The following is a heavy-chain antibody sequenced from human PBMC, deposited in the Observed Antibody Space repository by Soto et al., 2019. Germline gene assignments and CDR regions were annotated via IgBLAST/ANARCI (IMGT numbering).Heavy chain of an antibody. V-gene: IGHV3-23*01. Sequence: EVQLLESGGDLVQPGGSLRLSCAASGFTFSAYAMNWVRQAPGKGLEWVSTITDSADSRYYADSVKGRFTISRDNSKDTLYLQMNSLRAEDTAVYYCAKGGYSIITYLYYDYWGQGTLVTVSS. CDR2: ITDSADSR. CDR3: AKGGYSIITYLYYDY. CDR1: GFTFSAYA. J-gene: IGHJ4*02. D-gene: IGHD3-22*01.